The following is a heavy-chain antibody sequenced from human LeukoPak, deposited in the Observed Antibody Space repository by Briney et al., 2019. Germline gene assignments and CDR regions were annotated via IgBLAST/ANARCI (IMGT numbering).Heavy chain of an antibody. J-gene: IGHJ4*02. CDR3: ARARGTRSTSCTGNY. D-gene: IGHD2-2*01. CDR1: GYTFTGYY. Sequence: ASVKVSCKASGYTFTGYYMHWVRQAPGQGLEWMGWINPNSGGTNYAQKFQGRVTMTRDTSISTAYMELSRLRSDDTAVYYCARARGTRSTSCTGNYWGQGTLVTVSS. CDR2: INPNSGGT. V-gene: IGHV1-2*02.